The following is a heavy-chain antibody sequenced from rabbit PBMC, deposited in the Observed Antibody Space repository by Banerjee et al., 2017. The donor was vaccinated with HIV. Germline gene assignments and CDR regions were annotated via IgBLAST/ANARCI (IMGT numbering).Heavy chain of an antibody. CDR3: ARDLAGDNSYYSGDL. CDR2: INTSSGNT. D-gene: IGHD8-1*01. V-gene: IGHV1S45*01. CDR1: GFSFSDKYV. J-gene: IGHJ6*01. Sequence: QEQLEESGGDLVKPGRSLTLTCTASGFSFSDKYVMCWVRQAPGKGLEWIACINTSSGNTVYASWAKGRFTISKTSSTTVTLQMTSLTAADTATYFCARDLAGDNSYYSGDLWGPGTLFTVS.